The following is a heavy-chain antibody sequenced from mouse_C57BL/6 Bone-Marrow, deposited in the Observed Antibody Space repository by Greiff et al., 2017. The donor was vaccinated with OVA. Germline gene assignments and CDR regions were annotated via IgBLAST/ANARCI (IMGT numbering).Heavy chain of an antibody. Sequence: EVMLVESGGGLVKPGGSLKLSCAASGFTFSSYTMSWVRQTPEKRLEWVATISGGGGNTYYPDSVKGRFTISRDNAKNTLYLQMSSLRSEDTALYYCARSILFYYAMDYWCQGTSVTVSS. D-gene: IGHD1-1*02. J-gene: IGHJ4*01. CDR3: ARSILFYYAMDY. V-gene: IGHV5-9*01. CDR1: GFTFSSYT. CDR2: ISGGGGNT.